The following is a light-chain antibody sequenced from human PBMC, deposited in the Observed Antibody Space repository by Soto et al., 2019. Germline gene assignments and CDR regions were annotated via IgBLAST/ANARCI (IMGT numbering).Light chain of an antibody. J-gene: IGLJ2*01. CDR1: SRDVGGYNF. Sequence: QSALTQPASVSGSPGQSITISCTGTSRDVGGYNFVSWYQHHPGKAPKLIIYEVSNRPSGVSNRFSASKSGNTASLTISGLQAEDEADYYCSSYTNSSTLVGCGGGTKLTVL. CDR2: EVS. CDR3: SSYTNSSTLVG. V-gene: IGLV2-14*01.